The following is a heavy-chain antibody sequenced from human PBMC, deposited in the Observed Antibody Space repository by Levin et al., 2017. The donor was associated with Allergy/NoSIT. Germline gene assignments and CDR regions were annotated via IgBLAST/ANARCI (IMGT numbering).Heavy chain of an antibody. CDR2: ISGSSSDI. Sequence: GGSLRLSCAASGFTFSSYSFHWVRQAPGKGLEWISYISGSSSDIYYADSVKGRFTISRDNAKKALYLQMTRLTDEDTAVYYCAREKSFYYEPSGEYWGLGTFVSVSS. D-gene: IGHD3-16*01. J-gene: IGHJ4*02. CDR3: AREKSFYYEPSGEY. CDR1: GFTFSSYS. V-gene: IGHV3-21*05.